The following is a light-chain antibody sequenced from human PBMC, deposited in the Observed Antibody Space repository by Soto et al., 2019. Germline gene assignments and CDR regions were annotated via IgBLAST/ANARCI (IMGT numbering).Light chain of an antibody. CDR3: QQYGSSFT. Sequence: EIELTQSPGTLSLSPGERATLSYRASQSVSSSYLAWYQQKPGQAPRILIYGASSRATGIPDRFSGSGSGTVFTLTISRLEPEDFAVYYCQQYGSSFTFGQGTRLEIK. J-gene: IGKJ5*01. CDR2: GAS. V-gene: IGKV3-20*01. CDR1: QSVSSSY.